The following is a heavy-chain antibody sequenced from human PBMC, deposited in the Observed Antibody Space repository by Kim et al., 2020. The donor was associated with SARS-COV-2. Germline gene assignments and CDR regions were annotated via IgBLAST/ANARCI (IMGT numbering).Heavy chain of an antibody. V-gene: IGHV3-11*05. CDR1: GFTFSDYY. J-gene: IGHJ6*02. Sequence: GGSLRLSCAASGFTFSDYYMSWIRQAPGKGLEWVSYISTRSDKTNYADSVKGRFTISRDNAKNSLYLQMSSLRAEDTAVYYCARVQSYGVDVWGQGTTVT. CDR2: ISTRSDKT. CDR3: ARVQSYGVDV.